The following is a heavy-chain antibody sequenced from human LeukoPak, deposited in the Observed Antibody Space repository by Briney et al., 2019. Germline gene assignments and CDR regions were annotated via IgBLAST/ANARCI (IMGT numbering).Heavy chain of an antibody. V-gene: IGHV3-20*01. CDR2: ISWNGDNR. Sequence: PGGSLRLSCAASGFTFDDYVMSWVRQAPGKGLQWVSGISWNGDNRGYADSVKGRFTISRDNAKNSLYLQLNSLRAEDTALYHCATLGGGYIAAGGIDDFDVWGQGTMVTVSS. CDR3: ATLGGGYIAAGGIDDFDV. J-gene: IGHJ3*01. D-gene: IGHD6-13*01. CDR1: GFTFDDYV.